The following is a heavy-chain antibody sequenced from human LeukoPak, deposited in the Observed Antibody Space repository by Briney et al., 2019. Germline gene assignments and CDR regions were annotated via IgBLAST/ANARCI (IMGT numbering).Heavy chain of an antibody. V-gene: IGHV1-8*01. D-gene: IGHD2-2*01. Sequence: ASVKVSCKTSGYTFTNYDINWVRQATGQGLEWMGWMNPNSGNTGYAQKFQGRVTMTRNTSISTAYMELSSLRSEDPAVYYCARPHCSSTDCHPPEWFDPWGQGTLVTVSS. CDR3: ARPHCSSTDCHPPEWFDP. CDR2: MNPNSGNT. J-gene: IGHJ5*02. CDR1: GYTFTNYD.